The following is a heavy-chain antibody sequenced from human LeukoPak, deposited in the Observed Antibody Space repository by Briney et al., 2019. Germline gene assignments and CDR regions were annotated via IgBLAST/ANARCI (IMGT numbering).Heavy chain of an antibody. Sequence: PGGSLRLSCAASGFTFSSYWMHWARQAPGKGLVWVSRINSDGSSTSYADSVKGRFTISRDNAKNTLYLQMNSLRAEDTAVYYCAKDAYYYDSSGYYFAEYFQHWGQGTLVTVSS. CDR1: GFTFSSYW. CDR2: INSDGSST. CDR3: AKDAYYYDSSGYYFAEYFQH. D-gene: IGHD3-22*01. J-gene: IGHJ1*01. V-gene: IGHV3-74*01.